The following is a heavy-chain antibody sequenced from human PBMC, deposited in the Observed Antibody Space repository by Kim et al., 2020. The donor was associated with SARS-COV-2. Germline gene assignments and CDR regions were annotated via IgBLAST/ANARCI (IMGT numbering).Heavy chain of an antibody. CDR2: INPNNGDT. CDR1: GYTFTGYY. V-gene: IGHV1-2*04. Sequence: ASVKVSCKASGYTFTGYYIHWVRQAPGQGLEWMGWINPNNGDTNYAQKLQGWVTMTRDTSINTAYMELFRLTSDDTALFYCGRHSGYDGRLDYWGQGTLVTVSS. J-gene: IGHJ4*02. CDR3: GRHSGYDGRLDY. D-gene: IGHD5-12*01.